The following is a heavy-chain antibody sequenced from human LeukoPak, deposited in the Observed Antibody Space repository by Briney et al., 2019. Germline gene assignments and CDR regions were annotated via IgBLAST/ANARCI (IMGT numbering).Heavy chain of an antibody. J-gene: IGHJ5*02. CDR2: IYHSGST. V-gene: IGHV4-38-2*02. Sequence: YPSETQSLTCTVSGYSISSGYYWGWIRQPPGKGLEWIGSIYHSGSTYYNPSLKSRVTISVDTSKNQFSLKLSSVTAADTAVYYCARVVPVGATTPNWFDPWGQGTLVTVSS. CDR3: ARVVPVGATTPNWFDP. D-gene: IGHD1-26*01. CDR1: GYSISSGYY.